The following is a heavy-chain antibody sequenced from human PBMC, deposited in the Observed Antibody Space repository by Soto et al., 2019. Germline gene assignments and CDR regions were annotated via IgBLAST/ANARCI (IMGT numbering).Heavy chain of an antibody. D-gene: IGHD6-6*01. V-gene: IGHV3-7*01. J-gene: IGHJ5*01. Sequence: PGGSLRLSCAASGFAFSDSWMNWVRQAPGKGLEWVASTVLDGSERYYVPSVKGRFTISRDNTKTSLYLQMNSLRVDDTAIYYCARDRGFSSFDLWGQGTLVTVSS. CDR3: ARDRGFSSFDL. CDR2: TVLDGSER. CDR1: GFAFSDSW.